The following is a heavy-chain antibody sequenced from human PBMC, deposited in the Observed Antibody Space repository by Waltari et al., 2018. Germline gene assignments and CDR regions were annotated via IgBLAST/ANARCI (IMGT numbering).Heavy chain of an antibody. J-gene: IGHJ2*01. CDR1: GGSIRSVAYS. CDR3: ARQDYYYVKGYFDL. Sequence: QLQLQESGPGLVKPSETVSLTCTVSGGSIRSVAYSWGWVRQPPGKGLEFIASIFYRGATYYNPSLESRVTISVDTSKNQFSLELTSVTDADTAVYYCARQDYYYVKGYFDLWGRGTLVTVSS. D-gene: IGHD3-22*01. CDR2: IFYRGAT. V-gene: IGHV4-39*01.